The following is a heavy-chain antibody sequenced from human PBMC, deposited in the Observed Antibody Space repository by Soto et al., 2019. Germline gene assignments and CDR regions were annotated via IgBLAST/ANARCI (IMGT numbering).Heavy chain of an antibody. J-gene: IGHJ4*02. V-gene: IGHV4-59*08. D-gene: IGHD2-21*02. CDR2: IYYRGNT. CDR3: ARQRTSVVTQAYFDV. Sequence: SETLSLTCTVSGPSITSHYWAWIRQPPGKGLEWIGHIYYRGNTNYNSSLKSRVTMSVDTSKDQFSLKLKSVTAADTALYFCARQRTSVVTQAYFDVWGPGSRVTVSS. CDR1: GPSITSHY.